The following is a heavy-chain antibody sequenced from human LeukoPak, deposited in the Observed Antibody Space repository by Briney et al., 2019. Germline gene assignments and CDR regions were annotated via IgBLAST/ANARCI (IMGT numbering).Heavy chain of an antibody. V-gene: IGHV5-51*01. Sequence: GESLKISCKGSGYSFTSYWIGWVRQMPGKGLEWMGIIYPGDSDTRYSPSFQGQVTISADKSISTAYLQWSSLKASDTAMYYCARHREVLRYFDWLPEGWYFDLWGRGTLVTVSS. J-gene: IGHJ2*01. CDR3: ARHREVLRYFDWLPEGWYFDL. D-gene: IGHD3-9*01. CDR1: GYSFTSYW. CDR2: IYPGDSDT.